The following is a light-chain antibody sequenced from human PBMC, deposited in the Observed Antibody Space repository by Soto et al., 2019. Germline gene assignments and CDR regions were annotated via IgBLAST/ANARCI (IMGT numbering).Light chain of an antibody. J-gene: IGKJ1*01. V-gene: IGKV3-20*01. CDR2: GAS. CDR3: QQYGDSPDTDRWT. CDR1: QSVRSSS. Sequence: EMVLTQSPGTLSLSPGERASLSCRASQSVRSSSLAWYQQKPGQPPRLLIYGASSRATGTPDRFSGSGSGTDLTLTISRLEPEDFAVYFCQQYGDSPDTDRWTFGPGTKVEIK.